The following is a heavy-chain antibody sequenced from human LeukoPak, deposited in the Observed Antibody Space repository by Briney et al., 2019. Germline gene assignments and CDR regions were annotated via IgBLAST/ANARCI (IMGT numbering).Heavy chain of an antibody. Sequence: GGSLRLSCSGSGFTFGTYWMSWVRQAPGKGLEWVANIKPDGGQKYYVDSVKGRFTISRDNAKNSLYLQMDNLRAEDTAVYFCVRDRESNWYPFLDCWGQGTLVTVSP. J-gene: IGHJ4*02. D-gene: IGHD1-20*01. CDR1: GFTFGTYW. V-gene: IGHV3-7*03. CDR3: VRDRESNWYPFLDC. CDR2: IKPDGGQK.